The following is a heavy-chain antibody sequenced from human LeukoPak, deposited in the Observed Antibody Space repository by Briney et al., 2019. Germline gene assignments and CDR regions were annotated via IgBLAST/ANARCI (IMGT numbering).Heavy chain of an antibody. J-gene: IGHJ4*02. CDR1: GGSISSYY. D-gene: IGHD6-19*01. CDR3: ARVGEGYSSGWYIDY. V-gene: IGHV4-59*01. CDR2: IYYSGST. Sequence: PSETLSLTCTVSGGSISSYYWSWIRQPPGKGLEWIGYIYYSGSTNYNPSLKSRVTISVDTSKNQFSLKLSSVTAADTAVYYCARVGEGYSSGWYIDYWGQGTLVTVSS.